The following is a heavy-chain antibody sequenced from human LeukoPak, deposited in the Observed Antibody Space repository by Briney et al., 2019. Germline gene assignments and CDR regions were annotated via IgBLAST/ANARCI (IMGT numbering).Heavy chain of an antibody. V-gene: IGHV4-39*01. J-gene: IGHJ4*02. CDR2: LYTGST. Sequence: SETLSLTCTVSGDSITNNKYYWGWIRQPPGKGLEWIGILYTGSTDFSPSLKSRLTISVDTSKNQFSLNLISVTAADTAVYHCVGNNYNWNHYWGQGTLVTVSS. CDR3: VGNNYNWNHY. CDR1: GDSITNNKYY. D-gene: IGHD1-1*01.